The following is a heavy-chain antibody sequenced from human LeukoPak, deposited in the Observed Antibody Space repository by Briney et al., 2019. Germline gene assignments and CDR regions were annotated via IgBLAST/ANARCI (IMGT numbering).Heavy chain of an antibody. D-gene: IGHD3-10*01. CDR2: IYYSGST. CDR1: GGSISSYY. V-gene: IGHV4-59*01. J-gene: IGHJ3*02. CDR3: AREVFSGENGAFDI. Sequence: SETLSLTCTVSGGSISSYYWGWIRQPPGKGLEWIGYIYYSGSTNYNPSLKSRVTISVDTSKNQFSLKLSSVTAADTAVYYCAREVFSGENGAFDIWGQGTMVTVSS.